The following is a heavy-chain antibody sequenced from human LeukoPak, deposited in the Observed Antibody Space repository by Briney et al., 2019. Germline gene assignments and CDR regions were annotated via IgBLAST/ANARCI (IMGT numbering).Heavy chain of an antibody. CDR3: ARDHESSGYPTSGY. J-gene: IGHJ4*02. Sequence: PGGPLRLSCEASGFTFSSYIMTWVRQAPGKGLEWVSTIKGSAEATFYADSVKDRFTISRDNSKNTLYLQMNSLRADDTALYFCARDHESSGYPTSGYWGQGTLVTVSS. CDR1: GFTFSSYI. V-gene: IGHV3-23*01. CDR2: IKGSAEAT. D-gene: IGHD3-22*01.